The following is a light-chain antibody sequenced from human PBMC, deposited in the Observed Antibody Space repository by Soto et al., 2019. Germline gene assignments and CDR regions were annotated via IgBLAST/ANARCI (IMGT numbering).Light chain of an antibody. CDR3: QSFDSSLTGSV. CDR1: SSNIGAGYD. J-gene: IGLJ2*01. CDR2: GNV. Sequence: QSVLTQPPSVSGAPGERVTISCTGNSSNIGAGYDVHWCQQVPGAAPKLLIYGNVIRPSGVPDRFSASKSGTSASLAITGLQPEDEADYYCQSFDSSLTGSVFGGGTKLTVL. V-gene: IGLV1-40*01.